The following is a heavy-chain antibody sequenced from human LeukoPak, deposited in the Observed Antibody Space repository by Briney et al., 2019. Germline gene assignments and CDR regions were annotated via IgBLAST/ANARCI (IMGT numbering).Heavy chain of an antibody. Sequence: SETLSLTCAVYGGSFSGYYWSWIRQPPGKGLEWIGEINHSGSTNYNPSLKSRVTISVDTSKNQFSLKLSSVTAADTAVYYCARGSAYSYGYWGQGTLVTVSS. D-gene: IGHD5-18*01. CDR1: GGSFSGYY. J-gene: IGHJ4*02. CDR3: ARGSAYSYGY. V-gene: IGHV4-34*01. CDR2: INHSGST.